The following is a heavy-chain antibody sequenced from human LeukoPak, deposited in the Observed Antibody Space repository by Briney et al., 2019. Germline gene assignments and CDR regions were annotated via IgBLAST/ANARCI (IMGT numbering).Heavy chain of an antibody. J-gene: IGHJ5*02. CDR2: ILSTGTT. CDR3: ATVKYDYGDPVGWFDP. V-gene: IGHV3-23*01. Sequence: GGSLRLSCAASGFPFSASAMTWVHQAPGKGLEWVSHILSTGTTYYADSVRGRFTISRDNSKNTLYLLMTSLRADDTAVYYCATVKYDYGDPVGWFDPWGQGTLVTVSS. D-gene: IGHD4-17*01. CDR1: GFPFSASA.